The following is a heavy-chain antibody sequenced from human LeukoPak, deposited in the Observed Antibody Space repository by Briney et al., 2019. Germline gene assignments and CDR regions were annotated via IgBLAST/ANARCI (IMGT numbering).Heavy chain of an antibody. D-gene: IGHD3-9*01. V-gene: IGHV3-21*06. CDR2: ISSGSSYI. CDR1: GVTFSTYT. Sequence: PAGSLRLSCAASGVTFSTYTMNWVRQAPGKGLEWVSSISSGSSYIYYADSMKGRFTVSRDNAKNSLYLQMNSLKAEDTAVYFCASHYDIDYWGQGTLVTVSS. J-gene: IGHJ4*02. CDR3: ASHYDIDY.